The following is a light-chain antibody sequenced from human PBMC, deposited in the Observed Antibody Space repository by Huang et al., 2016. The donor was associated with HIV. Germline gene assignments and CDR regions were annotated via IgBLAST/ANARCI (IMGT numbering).Light chain of an antibody. J-gene: IGKJ2*01. CDR3: QQYSDGYT. Sequence: ETVMTQSPVTLSVSPGERATLSCRASQSVSSNLAWYQQRHGQAPRPLLYDTSTRDTGIPARFSGSGSGTEFTLTISGLQSEDFAVYYCQQYSDGYTFGQGTKVDVK. CDR1: QSVSSN. V-gene: IGKV3-15*01. CDR2: DTS.